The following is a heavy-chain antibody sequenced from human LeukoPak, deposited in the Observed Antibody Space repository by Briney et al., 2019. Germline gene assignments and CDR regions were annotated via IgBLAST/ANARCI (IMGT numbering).Heavy chain of an antibody. CDR2: ISAYNGNT. CDR3: AREKANFDF. CDR1: GYTFTSYG. Sequence: ASLRVSCKASGYTFTSYGITWVRRAPGHGLEWMGWISAYNGNTKYAQKFQGRVTMTTDTSTSTAYMELRSLRSDDTAVYYCAREKANFDFWGQGTLVTVSS. J-gene: IGHJ4*02. V-gene: IGHV1-18*01.